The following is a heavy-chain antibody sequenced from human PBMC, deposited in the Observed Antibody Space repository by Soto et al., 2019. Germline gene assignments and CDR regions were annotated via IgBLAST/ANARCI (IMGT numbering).Heavy chain of an antibody. V-gene: IGHV4-31*03. CDR2: IYYSGST. CDR3: ARYPERDDAFDI. J-gene: IGHJ3*02. D-gene: IGHD1-1*01. CDR1: GGSISSGGYY. Sequence: QVQLQESGPGLVKPSQTLSLTCTVSGGSISSGGYYWSWIRQHPGKGLEWIGYIYYSGSTYYNPSLKSRVTISVDTSKHQCSLRLSSVTAADTAVYYCARYPERDDAFDIWGQGTMVTVSS.